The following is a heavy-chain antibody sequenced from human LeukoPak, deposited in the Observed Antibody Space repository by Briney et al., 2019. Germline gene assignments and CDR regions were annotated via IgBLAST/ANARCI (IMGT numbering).Heavy chain of an antibody. CDR2: IIPIFGTA. CDR1: GGTFSSYA. J-gene: IGHJ4*02. V-gene: IGHV1-69*13. CDR3: ARDIGGSSPHAFDY. D-gene: IGHD2-15*01. Sequence: GASVKVSCKASGGTFSSYAISWVRQAPGQGLEWMGGIIPIFGTANYAQKFQGRVTITADESTSTTYMELSSLRSEDTAVYYCARDIGGSSPHAFDYWGQGTLVTVSS.